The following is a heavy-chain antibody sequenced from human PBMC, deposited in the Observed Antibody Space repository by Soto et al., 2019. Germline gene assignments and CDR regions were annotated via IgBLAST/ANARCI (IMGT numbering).Heavy chain of an antibody. D-gene: IGHD3-22*01. CDR1: GFTFSRYA. Sequence: QVQLVESWGGVVQPGRSLRLSCAAPGFTFSRYAIHWVRQASGKGLAWVAVISYDGSNKYYADSVKGRFTISRDNCKKARYLHMNGVRAEDAAGYDCARDPCDSSGYRTNAPDYWGQGPLVTVSS. V-gene: IGHV3-30-3*01. CDR2: ISYDGSNK. J-gene: IGHJ4*02. CDR3: ARDPCDSSGYRTNAPDY.